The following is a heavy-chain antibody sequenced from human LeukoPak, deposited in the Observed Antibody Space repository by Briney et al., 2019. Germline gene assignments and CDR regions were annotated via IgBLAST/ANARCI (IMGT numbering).Heavy chain of an antibody. CDR2: IGIKGNSLAT. Sequence: GGSLRLSCAASGFSFTGSAMHWVRQTSGKGLEWVGRIGIKGNSLATAYGASVKGRFTIFRDDSKSTAYLQMNSLKTEDTAVYYCARRGFDYVWGSYRSNGMDVWGQGTTVTVSS. J-gene: IGHJ6*02. CDR3: ARRGFDYVWGSYRSNGMDV. D-gene: IGHD3-16*02. V-gene: IGHV3-73*01. CDR1: GFSFTGSA.